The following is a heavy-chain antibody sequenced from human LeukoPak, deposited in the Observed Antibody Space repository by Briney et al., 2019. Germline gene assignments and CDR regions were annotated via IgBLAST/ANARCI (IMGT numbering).Heavy chain of an antibody. J-gene: IGHJ3*02. CDR3: AKEIDTLGTNAFDI. D-gene: IGHD2-15*01. Sequence: PGGSLRLSCAASGFTFTDYYMSWIRQAPGKGLEWVSLINEDGGKTFYADSVRGRFTISRDNSKNSLYLQMNSLRSEDSALYYCAKEIDTLGTNAFDIWGQGTIVTVSS. V-gene: IGHV3-43*02. CDR1: GFTFTDYY. CDR2: INEDGGKT.